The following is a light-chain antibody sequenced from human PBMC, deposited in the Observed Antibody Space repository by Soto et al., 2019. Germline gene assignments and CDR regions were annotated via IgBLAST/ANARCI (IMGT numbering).Light chain of an antibody. J-gene: IGKJ1*01. CDR2: KAS. V-gene: IGKV1-5*03. CDR3: QHCDSYWT. Sequence: DIQMTQSPSTLSASVGDRVTITCRASQSISTSLAWYQQKPGKAPKVLIYKASSLESGVPSRFSGSGSGTELTLTISSLQPDDFATYYCQHCDSYWTFGQGTKVEIK. CDR1: QSISTS.